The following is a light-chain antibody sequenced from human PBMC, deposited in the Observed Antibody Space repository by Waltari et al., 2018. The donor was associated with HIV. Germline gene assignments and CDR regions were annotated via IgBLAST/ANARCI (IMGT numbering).Light chain of an antibody. CDR2: QDN. CDR3: QAWDSSTVV. Sequence: SYELTQPPSVSVSPGQTASFSCSGNKLGDKYVSWYQQKPGQSPVTVIYQDNRRPSGIPERCSGSNSGDTATLTISGTQPVDEADYYCQAWDSSTVVFGPGTKVTVL. CDR1: KLGDKY. J-gene: IGLJ1*01. V-gene: IGLV3-1*01.